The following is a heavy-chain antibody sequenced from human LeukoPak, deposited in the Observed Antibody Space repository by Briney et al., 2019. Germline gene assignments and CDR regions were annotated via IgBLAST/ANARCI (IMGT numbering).Heavy chain of an antibody. Sequence: GGSLRLSCEASGFMFSDYAMSWVRQAPGKGLEWVSSISSSGGTTFYADSVKGRFTISRDLFKKTVHLVMNSLRAEDTAVYYCAKDQTQYCSDVSCYSGGTHLTFDYWGQGTLVTVSS. CDR2: ISSSGGTT. V-gene: IGHV3-23*01. J-gene: IGHJ4*02. D-gene: IGHD2-15*01. CDR1: GFMFSDYA. CDR3: AKDQTQYCSDVSCYSGGTHLTFDY.